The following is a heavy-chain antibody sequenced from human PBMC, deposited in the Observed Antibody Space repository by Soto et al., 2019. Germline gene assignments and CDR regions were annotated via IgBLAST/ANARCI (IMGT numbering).Heavy chain of an antibody. Sequence: QVQLVQSGAEVKKPGASVKLSCKASGYTFITSYYTHWVRQAPGQGLEWMGIINPTGTMTKYSERFQGRLTMTRDTSTSTDYMELSTLTSEDTAVYFGARDTGYDHDAFDIWGQGTMVTVSS. D-gene: IGHD5-12*01. CDR3: ARDTGYDHDAFDI. V-gene: IGHV1-46*01. CDR2: INPTGTMT. J-gene: IGHJ3*02. CDR1: GYTFITSYY.